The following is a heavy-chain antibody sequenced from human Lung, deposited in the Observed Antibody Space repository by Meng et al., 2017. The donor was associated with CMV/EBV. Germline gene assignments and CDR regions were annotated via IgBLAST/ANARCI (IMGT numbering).Heavy chain of an antibody. D-gene: IGHD2-2*01. Sequence: GESLKISCAASGFTFNNYAMHWVRQAPGKGLQWVAVVSYDGNNKYYADSVKGRFTISRDNSKNTLDLQMNSLRAEDTAMYYCAKKGPYCSSTSCPPDAFDIWGQGKXVXVSS. J-gene: IGHJ3*02. CDR2: VSYDGNNK. CDR3: AKKGPYCSSTSCPPDAFDI. CDR1: GFTFNNYA. V-gene: IGHV3-30-3*02.